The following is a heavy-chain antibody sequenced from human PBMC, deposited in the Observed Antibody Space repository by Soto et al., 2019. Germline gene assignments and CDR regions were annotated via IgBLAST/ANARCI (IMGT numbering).Heavy chain of an antibody. D-gene: IGHD3-16*02. CDR2: IYYSGST. CDR1: GCSISSYY. Sequence: SETLSLTCTFSGCSISSYYWIWIRQPPGKGLEWIGYIYYSGSTNYNPSLKSRVTISVDTSKNQFSLKLSSVTAADTAVYYCARSDYDYIWGSYRVPLGFDYWGQGTLVTVSS. CDR3: ARSDYDYIWGSYRVPLGFDY. V-gene: IGHV4-59*08. J-gene: IGHJ4*02.